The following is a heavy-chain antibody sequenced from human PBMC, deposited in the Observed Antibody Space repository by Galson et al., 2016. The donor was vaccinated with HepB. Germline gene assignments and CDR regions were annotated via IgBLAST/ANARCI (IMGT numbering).Heavy chain of an antibody. D-gene: IGHD3-3*01. J-gene: IGHJ5*02. CDR3: ARIWRSVFDP. Sequence: SLRLSCAASGFIFDDYAMHWVRQAPGKGLEWVSGISWNSGIVGYADSVKGRFTISRDNSNNTLYLQMNSLTTEDTAFYYCARIWRSVFDPWGQGTLVTVSS. CDR2: ISWNSGIV. V-gene: IGHV3-9*01. CDR1: GFIFDDYA.